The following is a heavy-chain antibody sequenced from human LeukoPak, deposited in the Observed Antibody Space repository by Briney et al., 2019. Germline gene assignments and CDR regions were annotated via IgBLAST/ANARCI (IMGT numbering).Heavy chain of an antibody. J-gene: IGHJ4*02. V-gene: IGHV4-59*08. CDR2: IYNSGST. CDR3: ARLLGFCSGGSCYFDY. D-gene: IGHD2-15*01. CDR1: GGFISRYY. Sequence: SETLSLTCTVSGGFISRYYWSWIRRPPGKGLGWIGSIYNSGSTNYNPSFKSGVTMSVDTSKNQFSLKLTSVTAADTAVYYCARLLGFCSGGSCYFDYWGQGTLVTVSS.